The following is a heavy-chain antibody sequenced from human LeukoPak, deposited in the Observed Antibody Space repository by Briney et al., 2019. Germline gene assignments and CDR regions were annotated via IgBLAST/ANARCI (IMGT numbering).Heavy chain of an antibody. Sequence: SETLSLTCTVSGGSISSGSYYWSWIRQPAGKGLEWIGRIYTSGSTNYNPSLKSRVTISVDTSKNQFSLKLSSVTAADTAVYYCARHRATGTTFDYWGQGTLVTVSS. CDR1: GGSISSGSYY. J-gene: IGHJ4*02. CDR3: ARHRATGTTFDY. D-gene: IGHD1-1*01. V-gene: IGHV4-61*02. CDR2: IYTSGST.